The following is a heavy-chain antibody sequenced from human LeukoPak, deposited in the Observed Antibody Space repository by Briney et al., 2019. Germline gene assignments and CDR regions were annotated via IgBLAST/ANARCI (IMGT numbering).Heavy chain of an antibody. CDR1: GDSVTDHY. J-gene: IGHJ4*02. CDR2: FYYNGRS. CDR3: ARHYYGDVYYFDF. D-gene: IGHD4-17*01. Sequence: SETLSLTCTVSGDSVTDHYWSWIRHPPGNGLEWIAYFYYNGRSRYNPSLNSRVTISVDTSKNQFSLKVTSVTAADTAVYYCARHYYGDVYYFDFWGQGTLVTVYS. V-gene: IGHV4-59*08.